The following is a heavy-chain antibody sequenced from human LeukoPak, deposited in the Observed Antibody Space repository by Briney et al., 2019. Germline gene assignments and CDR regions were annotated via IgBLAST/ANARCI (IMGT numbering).Heavy chain of an antibody. CDR1: GFTFSDHI. V-gene: IGHV3-48*01. CDR2: VSGSGSTV. CDR3: VRQFAS. Sequence: GGSLRLSCAASGFTFSDHIMNWVRQLPGKRLEWVAYVSGSGSTVYYADSVKGRFTISRDNGKSSLYLQMNSLRVEDTALYYCVRQFASWGQGTLVAVSS. J-gene: IGHJ4*02.